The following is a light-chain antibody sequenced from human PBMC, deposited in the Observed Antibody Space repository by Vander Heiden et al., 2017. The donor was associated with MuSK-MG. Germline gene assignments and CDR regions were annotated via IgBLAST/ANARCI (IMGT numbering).Light chain of an antibody. J-gene: IGKJ2*01. V-gene: IGKV1-39*01. CDR1: QSISAY. CDR2: AAS. CDR3: HQSDSTPYA. Sequence: DIQMTQSPSSLSASVGDRVTITCRASQSISAYLNWYQQKPGKAPKVLIYAASSLQSGVPSRFSGSGSGTDFTLTISSLQPEDFATYYCHQSDSTPYAFGQGTKLXIK.